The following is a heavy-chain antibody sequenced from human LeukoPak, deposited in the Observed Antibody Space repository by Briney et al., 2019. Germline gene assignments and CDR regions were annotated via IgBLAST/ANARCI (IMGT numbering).Heavy chain of an antibody. V-gene: IGHV4-39*01. CDR2: IYLSGRT. J-gene: IGHJ4*02. CDR3: ARSLRGGYYFTGDY. Sequence: PSETLSLTCTVSGGSIRSSSDYWGWMRQPPGKGLQWVGSIYLSGRTYYNPSLKSRVTISVDTSKNQFSLRLNSVTAADTAVYYCARSLRGGYYFTGDYWGQGTLVTVSS. D-gene: IGHD3-22*01. CDR1: GGSIRSSSDY.